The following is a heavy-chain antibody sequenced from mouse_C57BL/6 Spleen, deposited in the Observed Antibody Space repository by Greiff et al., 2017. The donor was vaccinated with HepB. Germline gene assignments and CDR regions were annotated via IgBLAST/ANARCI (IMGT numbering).Heavy chain of an antibody. CDR2: IWSGGST. Sequence: QVQLKESGPGLVQPSQSLSITCTVSGFSLTSYGVHWVRQSPGKGLEWLGVIWSGGSTDYNAAFISRLSISKDNSKSQVFFKMNSLQADDTAIYYCARNAIYDGYYGGFYYFDYWGQGTTLTVSS. CDR1: GFSLTSYG. CDR3: ARNAIYDGYYGGFYYFDY. J-gene: IGHJ2*01. V-gene: IGHV2-2*01. D-gene: IGHD2-3*01.